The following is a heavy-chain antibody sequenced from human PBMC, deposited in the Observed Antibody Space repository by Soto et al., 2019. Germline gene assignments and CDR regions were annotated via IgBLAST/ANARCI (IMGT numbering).Heavy chain of an antibody. V-gene: IGHV3-23*01. CDR1: GFTFSSYA. J-gene: IGHJ4*02. Sequence: GGSLRLSCAASGFTFSSYAMSWVRQAPGKGLEWVSAISGSGGSTYYADSVKGRFTISRDNSKNTLYLQMNSLRAEDTAVYYCAMVSAGSVRTLRYWGQGPLVTVSS. D-gene: IGHD2-15*01. CDR3: AMVSAGSVRTLRY. CDR2: ISGSGGST.